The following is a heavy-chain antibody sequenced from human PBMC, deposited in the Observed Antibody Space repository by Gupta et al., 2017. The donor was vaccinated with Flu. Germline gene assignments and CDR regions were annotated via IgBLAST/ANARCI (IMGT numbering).Heavy chain of an antibody. CDR1: GFIFSDSH. D-gene: IGHD3-9*01. CDR3: VRDHDWAFTN. J-gene: IGHJ4*02. Sequence: EVHLVESGGHLVQPGGSLRPPCAASGFIFSDSHMNWVRQAPGKGLEWVAYIGSGGNVDYADSVKGRFTISRDNAKNSLYLEMNSLRDEDTALYYCVRDHDWAFTNWGQGTLVTVSS. V-gene: IGHV3-48*02. CDR2: IGSGGNV.